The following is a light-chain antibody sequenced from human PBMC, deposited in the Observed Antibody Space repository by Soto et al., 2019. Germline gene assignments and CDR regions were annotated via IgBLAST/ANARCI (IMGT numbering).Light chain of an antibody. V-gene: IGLV2-23*01. Sequence: QSALTQPASVSGSPGQSITISCTGTSSDVGSYNLVSWYQQHPGKAPKLMIYEGSKRPPGVSNRFSGSKSGNTASLTISGLEAEDEADYYYCSYAGSSTPVVFGGGTKVTVL. CDR3: CSYAGSSTPVV. CDR2: EGS. CDR1: SSDVGSYNL. J-gene: IGLJ2*01.